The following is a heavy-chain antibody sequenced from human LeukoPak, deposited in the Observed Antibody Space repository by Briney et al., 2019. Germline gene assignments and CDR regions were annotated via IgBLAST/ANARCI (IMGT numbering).Heavy chain of an antibody. D-gene: IGHD6-6*01. J-gene: IGHJ4*02. CDR1: GGTFISYA. CDR3: TTEYSSSPEDY. V-gene: IGHV1-69*13. CDR2: IIPIFGTA. Sequence: ASVKVSCKASGGTFISYAISWVRQAPGQGLEWMGGIIPIFGTANYAQKFQGRVTITADESTSTAYMELSSLRSEDTAVYYCTTEYSSSPEDYWGQGTLVTVSS.